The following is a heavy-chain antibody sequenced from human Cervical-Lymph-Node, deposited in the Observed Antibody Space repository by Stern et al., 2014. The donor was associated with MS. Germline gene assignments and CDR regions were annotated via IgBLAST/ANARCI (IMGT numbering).Heavy chain of an antibody. CDR2: MNPNNGKT. J-gene: IGHJ6*02. CDR1: GYTFTNYD. D-gene: IGHD3-16*01. V-gene: IGHV1-8*01. CDR3: ARGLMITFGGNTVHGYHGLDV. Sequence: MQLVESGAEVKKPGASVKVSCKTSGYTFTNYDVNWVRQAPGQGLDWMGWMNPNNGKTAYATKFQGRVTMTRNTSINTAYMELSSLSSEDTAVYYCARGLMITFGGNTVHGYHGLDVWGQGTTVTVSS.